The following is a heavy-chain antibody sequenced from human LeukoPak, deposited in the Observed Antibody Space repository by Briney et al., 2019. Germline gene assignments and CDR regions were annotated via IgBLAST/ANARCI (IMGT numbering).Heavy chain of an antibody. CDR1: GFTVSSNY. J-gene: IGHJ4*02. CDR2: IYSGGNT. D-gene: IGHD3-10*01. V-gene: IGHV3-66*01. CDR3: VRDEGFHGSGSN. Sequence: GGSLRLSCAASGFTVSSNYMSWVRQAPGKGLEWVSVIYSGGNTYYADSVKGRFNIYRDNSKNTLYLQMNSLRGEDTAVYYCVRDEGFHGSGSNWGQGTLVTVSS.